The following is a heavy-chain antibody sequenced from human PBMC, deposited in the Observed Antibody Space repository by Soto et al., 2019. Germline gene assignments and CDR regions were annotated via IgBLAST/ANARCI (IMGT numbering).Heavy chain of an antibody. J-gene: IGHJ6*02. CDR2: IFYSGST. V-gene: IGHV4-39*01. CDR3: ACIFSCGYSYDFYYYGMDV. Sequence: SETLSLTCTVSGGSISSSSYYWGWIRQPPGKGLEWIGSIFYSGSTYYNPSLKSRVTISVDTSKNQFSLKLTSVTAADTAVYYCACIFSCGYSYDFYYYGMDVSGQGAT. CDR1: GGSISSSSYY. D-gene: IGHD5-18*01.